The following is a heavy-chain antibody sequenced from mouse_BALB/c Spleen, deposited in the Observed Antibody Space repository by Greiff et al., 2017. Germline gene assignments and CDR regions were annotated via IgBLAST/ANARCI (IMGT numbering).Heavy chain of an antibody. D-gene: IGHD1-1*01. J-gene: IGHJ4*01. CDR2: ISYDGSN. Sequence: EVQLQQSGPGIVKPSQSLSLTCSVTGYSITSGYYWNWIRQFPGNKLEWMGYISYDGSNNYNPSLKNRISITRDTSKNQFFLKLNSVTTEDTATYYCARAPYYGSRGAMDYWGQGTSVTVSS. CDR1: GYSITSGYY. CDR3: ARAPYYGSRGAMDY. V-gene: IGHV3-6*02.